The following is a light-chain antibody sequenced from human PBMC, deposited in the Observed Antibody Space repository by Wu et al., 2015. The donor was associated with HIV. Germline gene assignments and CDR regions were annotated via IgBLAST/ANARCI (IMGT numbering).Light chain of an antibody. Sequence: QMTQSPSTLSASVGDRVTITCRASHEISDWVAWYQQKPGKAPTLLIYRVSVRETGVPRRFSGSGSGTEFTLTITSLQPDDFATYYCQKYNTAPWTFGQGTKVEMK. CDR2: RVS. CDR1: HEISDW. CDR3: QKYNTAPWT. V-gene: IGKV1-5*03. J-gene: IGKJ1*01.